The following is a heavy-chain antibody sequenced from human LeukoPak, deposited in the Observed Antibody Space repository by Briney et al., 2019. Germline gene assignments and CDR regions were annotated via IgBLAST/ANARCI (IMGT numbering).Heavy chain of an antibody. D-gene: IGHD3-10*01. CDR3: AMHYGSDSSVFYYYGMDV. CDR2: INPRDGST. J-gene: IGHJ6*02. Sequence: ASVKVSCKASGYIFSSYYIHWVRQAPGQGLEWMGIINPRDGSTSYAQNLQGRVTMTRDTSTSTVYMELSSLRSEDTAVYYCAMHYGSDSSVFYYYGMDVWGQGTTVTVSS. V-gene: IGHV1-46*04. CDR1: GYIFSSYY.